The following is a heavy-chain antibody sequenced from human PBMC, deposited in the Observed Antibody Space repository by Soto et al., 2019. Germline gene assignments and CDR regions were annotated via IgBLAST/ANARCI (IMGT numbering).Heavy chain of an antibody. CDR3: AREGQWFGEPNYYYGMDV. Sequence: SETLSLTCTVSGGSISSGGYYWSWIRQHPGKGLEWIGYIYYSGSTYYNPSLKSRVNISVDTSKNQFSLKLSSVTAADTAVYYCAREGQWFGEPNYYYGMDVWGQGTTVTVSS. CDR1: GGSISSGGYY. D-gene: IGHD3-10*01. CDR2: IYYSGST. V-gene: IGHV4-31*03. J-gene: IGHJ6*02.